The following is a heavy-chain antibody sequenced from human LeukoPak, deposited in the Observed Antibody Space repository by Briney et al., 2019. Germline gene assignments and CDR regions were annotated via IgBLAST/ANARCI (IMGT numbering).Heavy chain of an antibody. CDR1: GFTFSSYW. CDR2: IKQDGSEK. Sequence: GGSLRLSCAASGFTFSSYWMSWVRQAPGKGLEWVANIKQDGSEKYYVDSVKGRFAISRDNAKNSLYLQMNSLRAEDTAVYYCARPLGTVVTPLDYWGQGTLVTVSS. J-gene: IGHJ4*02. V-gene: IGHV3-7*05. D-gene: IGHD4-23*01. CDR3: ARPLGTVVTPLDY.